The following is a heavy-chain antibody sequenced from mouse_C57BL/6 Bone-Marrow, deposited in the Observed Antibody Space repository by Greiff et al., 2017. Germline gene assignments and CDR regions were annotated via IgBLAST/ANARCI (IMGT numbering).Heavy chain of an antibody. CDR3: APYYSNYVGYYFDY. Sequence: QLQQPGAELVKPGASVKMSCKASGYTFTSYWITWVKQRPGQGLEWIGDIYPGSGSTNYNEKFKSKATLTVDTSSSTAYMQLSSLTSEDSAVYYCAPYYSNYVGYYFDYWGQGTTLTVSS. J-gene: IGHJ2*01. CDR1: GYTFTSYW. V-gene: IGHV1-55*01. D-gene: IGHD2-5*01. CDR2: IYPGSGST.